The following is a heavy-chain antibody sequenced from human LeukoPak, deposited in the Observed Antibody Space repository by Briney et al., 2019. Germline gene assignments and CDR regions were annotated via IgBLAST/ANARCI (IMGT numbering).Heavy chain of an antibody. CDR2: ISSSGGTI. J-gene: IGHJ4*02. Sequence: GGSLRLSCAASGFILSSFEMTWVRQAPGKGLEWTSYISSSGGTIFYADSVKGRFTISRDDARNSLYLQMSSLRAEDTGVYYCARHTPKRFWNDYYLEYWGQGTLVTVSS. CDR1: GFILSSFE. V-gene: IGHV3-48*03. CDR3: ARHTPKRFWNDYYLEY. D-gene: IGHD3-3*02.